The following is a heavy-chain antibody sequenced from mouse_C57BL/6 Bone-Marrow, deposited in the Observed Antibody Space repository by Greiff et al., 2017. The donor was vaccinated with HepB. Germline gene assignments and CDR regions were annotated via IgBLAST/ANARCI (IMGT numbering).Heavy chain of an antibody. Sequence: QVQLQQSGAELVRPGASVTLSCKASGYTFTDYEMHLVKQTPVHGLEWIGAIDPETGGTAYNQKFKGKAILTADKSSSTAYMELRSLTSEDSAVYYCTRGNSAWFAYWGQGTLVTVSA. CDR1: GYTFTDYE. CDR3: TRGNSAWFAY. CDR2: IDPETGGT. V-gene: IGHV1-15*01. J-gene: IGHJ3*01.